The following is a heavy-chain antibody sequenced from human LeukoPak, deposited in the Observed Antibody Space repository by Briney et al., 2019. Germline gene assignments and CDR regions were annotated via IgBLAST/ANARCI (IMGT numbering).Heavy chain of an antibody. CDR3: ANSGGYVDTAMVPFDY. CDR1: GFTFSSYE. Sequence: PGGSLRLSCAASGFTFSSYELNWVRQAPGKGLEWVSYISSSGSTIKYADSVKGRFTVSRGSAKNSLYLQMNSLRAEDTAVYYCANSGGYVDTAMVPFDYWGQGTLVTVSS. CDR2: ISSSGSTI. D-gene: IGHD5-18*01. J-gene: IGHJ4*02. V-gene: IGHV3-48*03.